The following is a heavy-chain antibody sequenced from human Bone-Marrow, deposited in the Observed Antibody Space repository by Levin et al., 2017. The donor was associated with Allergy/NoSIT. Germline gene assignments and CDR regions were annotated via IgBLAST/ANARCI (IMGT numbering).Heavy chain of an antibody. J-gene: IGHJ4*02. Sequence: GESLKISCAASGFKFHTFSMNWVRQAPGKGLEWVSSISSTGSYKYYADSVKGRFTISRDSVKNSLYLQMNSLRAEDTAVYYCASTGFNNDFDYWGQGTLVTVSS. CDR3: ASTGFNNDFDY. CDR1: GFKFHTFS. D-gene: IGHD1-14*01. V-gene: IGHV3-21*01. CDR2: ISSTGSYK.